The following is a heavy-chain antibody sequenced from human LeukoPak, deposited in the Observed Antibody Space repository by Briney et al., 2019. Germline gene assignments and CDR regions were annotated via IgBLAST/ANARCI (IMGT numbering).Heavy chain of an antibody. V-gene: IGHV3-23*01. D-gene: IGHD2-2*01. CDR3: AKGMEWVVVPAALDV. CDR1: GFTFSSYA. Sequence: GGSLRLSCAASGFTFSSYAMSWVRQAPGKGLEWVSAISGSSSTTFYADSVKGRFTISRDNSMDTLFLQMNSLRAEDTALYYCAKGMEWVVVPAALDVRGQGTTVTVSS. J-gene: IGHJ6*02. CDR2: ISGSSSTT.